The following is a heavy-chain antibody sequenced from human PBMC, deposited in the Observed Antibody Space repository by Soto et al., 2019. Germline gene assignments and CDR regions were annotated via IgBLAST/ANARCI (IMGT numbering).Heavy chain of an antibody. CDR2: IYYSGSN. Sequence: PSETLSLTCTVSGGSISSYYWSWIRQPPGKGLEWIGYIYYSGSNNYNPSLKSRVTISVDTSKDQFSLKLSSVTAADTAVYYCARLMITFGGVIVRAFDIWGQGTMVTVSS. D-gene: IGHD3-16*02. J-gene: IGHJ3*02. CDR1: GGSISSYY. CDR3: ARLMITFGGVIVRAFDI. V-gene: IGHV4-59*08.